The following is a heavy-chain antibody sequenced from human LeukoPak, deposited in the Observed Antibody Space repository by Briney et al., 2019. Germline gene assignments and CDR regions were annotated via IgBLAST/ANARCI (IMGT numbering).Heavy chain of an antibody. CDR2: TSDSGSIT. D-gene: IGHD6-19*01. CDR3: AKDARRTNGWYFFDY. Sequence: PGGSLRLSCTASGFAFSSQAMGWVRQAPGKGLEWVSVTSDSGSITYYADSVKGRFTISRDNSKNTLFLQMNSLRAEDTAVYYCAKDARRTNGWYFFDYWGQGTLVTVSS. V-gene: IGHV3-23*01. CDR1: GFAFSSQA. J-gene: IGHJ4*02.